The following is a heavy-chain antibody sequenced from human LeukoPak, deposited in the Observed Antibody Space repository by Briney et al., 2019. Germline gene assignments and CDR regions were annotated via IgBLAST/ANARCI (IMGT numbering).Heavy chain of an antibody. CDR1: GYTFSTYA. CDR3: ATRYNYNWGFDY. CDR2: INAGNGNT. J-gene: IGHJ4*02. V-gene: IGHV1-3*01. Sequence: ASVKASCKASGYTFSTYAMHWVRQAPGQRLEWMGWINAGNGNTKYSQKFQGRVILTSDTSASTAYMELSSLRSEDTAVYYCATRYNYNWGFDYWGQGTLVTVSS. D-gene: IGHD5-18*01.